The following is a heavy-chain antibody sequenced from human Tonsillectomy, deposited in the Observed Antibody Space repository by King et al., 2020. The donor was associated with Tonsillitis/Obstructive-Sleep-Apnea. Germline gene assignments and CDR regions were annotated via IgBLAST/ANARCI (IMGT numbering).Heavy chain of an antibody. CDR1: GFSFSSYA. CDR3: AKSPYYHSSGYGAFDI. V-gene: IGHV3-23*04. J-gene: IGHJ3*02. Sequence: VQLVQSGGGLVQPGGSLRLSCAASGFSFSSYAMTWVRQAPGKGLEWVSAISGNGDSTYYADSVRGRFTISRDNSKNTLFLQMNSLRADDTAVYYCAKSPYYHSSGYGAFDIWGQGTMVTVSS. CDR2: ISGNGDST. D-gene: IGHD3-22*01.